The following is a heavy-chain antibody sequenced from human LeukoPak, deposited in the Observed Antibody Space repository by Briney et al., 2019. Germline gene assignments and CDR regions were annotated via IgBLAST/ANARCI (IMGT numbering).Heavy chain of an antibody. J-gene: IGHJ4*02. CDR2: INAGNGNT. Sequence: EASVKVSCKASGYTFTSYAMHWVRQAPGQRLEWMGWINAGNGNTKYSQKFQGRVTITRDTSASTAYMELSSLRSEDTAVYYCATSGSGIYYFDYWGQGTLGTVSS. CDR3: ATSGSGIYYFDY. CDR1: GYTFTSYA. D-gene: IGHD3-10*01. V-gene: IGHV1-3*01.